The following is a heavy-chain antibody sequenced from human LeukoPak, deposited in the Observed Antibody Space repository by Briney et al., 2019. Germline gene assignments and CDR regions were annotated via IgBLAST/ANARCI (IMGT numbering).Heavy chain of an antibody. CDR1: GGSISSGSYY. J-gene: IGHJ6*03. CDR2: IYYSGST. V-gene: IGHV4-39*07. CDR3: ARVGSYYYYYMDV. D-gene: IGHD1-26*01. Sequence: SETLSLTCTVSGGSISSGSYYWGWIRQPPGKGLEWIGSIYYSGSTYYNPSLKSRVTISVDTSKNQFSLKLSSVTAADTAVYYCARVGSYYYYYMDVWGKGTTVTVSS.